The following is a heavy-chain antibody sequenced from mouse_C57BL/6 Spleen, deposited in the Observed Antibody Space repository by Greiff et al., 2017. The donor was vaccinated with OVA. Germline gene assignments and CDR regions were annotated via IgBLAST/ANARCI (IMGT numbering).Heavy chain of an antibody. J-gene: IGHJ4*01. D-gene: IGHD1-1*01. Sequence: VQLQQPGAELVKPGASVKMSCKASGYTFTSYWITWVKQRPGQGLEWIGDIYPGSGSTNYNEKFKSKATLTVDTSSSTAYMQLSSLTSEDSAVYYCARYYGSSRYAMDYWGQGTSVTVSS. CDR1: GYTFTSYW. V-gene: IGHV1-55*01. CDR2: IYPGSGST. CDR3: ARYYGSSRYAMDY.